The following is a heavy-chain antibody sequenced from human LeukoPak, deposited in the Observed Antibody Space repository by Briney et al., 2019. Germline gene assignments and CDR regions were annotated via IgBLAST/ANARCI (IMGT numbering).Heavy chain of an antibody. V-gene: IGHV1-8*01. J-gene: IGHJ6*03. D-gene: IGHD3-22*01. Sequence: GASVNVSCKASGYTFTSYDINWVRPATGQGLEWMGWMNPNSGNTGYAQKFQGRVTMTRNTSISTAYMELSSLRSDDTAAYYCAVCGYPTIDYYYMDVWGKGTTVTVSS. CDR2: MNPNSGNT. CDR3: AVCGYPTIDYYYMDV. CDR1: GYTFTSYD.